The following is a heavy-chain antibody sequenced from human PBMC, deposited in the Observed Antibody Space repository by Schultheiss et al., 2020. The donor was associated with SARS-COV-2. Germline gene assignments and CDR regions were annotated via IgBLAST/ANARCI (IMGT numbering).Heavy chain of an antibody. D-gene: IGHD2-15*01. J-gene: IGHJ6*02. CDR1: GFTFSSYG. CDR3: ARAQIVFYGMDV. V-gene: IGHV3-30*03. CDR2: ISYDGSNK. Sequence: GGSLRLSCAASGFTFSSYGMHWVRQAPGKGLEWVAVISYDGSNKYYADSVKGRFTISRDNAKNSLYLQMNSLRAEDTAVYYCARAQIVFYGMDVWGQGTTVTVSS.